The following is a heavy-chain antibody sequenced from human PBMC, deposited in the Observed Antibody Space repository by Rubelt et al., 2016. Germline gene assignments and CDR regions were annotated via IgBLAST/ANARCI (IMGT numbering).Heavy chain of an antibody. J-gene: IGHJ2*01. CDR3: ARSYTDYADVHFDL. CDR2: IYYSGST. D-gene: IGHD5-12*01. CDR1: GGSISSYY. Sequence: GPGLVKPSETLSLTCTVSGGSISSYYWSWIRQPPGKGLEWIGYIYYSGSTNYNPSLKSRVTISVDTSKNQFSLRLSSVTASDTALYYCARSYTDYADVHFDLWGRGTLVTVSS. V-gene: IGHV4-59*08.